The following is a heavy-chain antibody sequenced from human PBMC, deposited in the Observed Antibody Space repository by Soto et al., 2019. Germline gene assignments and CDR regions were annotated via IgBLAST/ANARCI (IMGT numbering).Heavy chain of an antibody. Sequence: SETLSLTCTVSGGSISSYYWSWIRQPPGKGLEWIGYIYYSGSTNYNPSLKSRVTISVDTSKNQFSLKLSSVTAADTAVYYCAREEGYCSGGSCYYYYMDVWGKGTTVTVSS. V-gene: IGHV4-59*01. CDR1: GGSISSYY. J-gene: IGHJ6*03. D-gene: IGHD2-15*01. CDR3: AREEGYCSGGSCYYYYMDV. CDR2: IYYSGST.